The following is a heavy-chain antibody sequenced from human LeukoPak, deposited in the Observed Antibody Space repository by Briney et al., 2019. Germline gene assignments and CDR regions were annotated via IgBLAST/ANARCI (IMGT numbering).Heavy chain of an antibody. CDR3: ARNGVASTYDI. CDR1: GFTFSSSW. J-gene: IGHJ3*02. Sequence: GGSLRLSCAASGFTFSSSWMHWVRQTPGKGLLWVSYISPDGSTTNYADSVKGRFAISRDNPKNTLYLQLNSLSAEDTAVYYCARNGVASTYDIWGQGAMVTVPS. V-gene: IGHV3-74*01. D-gene: IGHD2-8*01. CDR2: ISPDGSTT.